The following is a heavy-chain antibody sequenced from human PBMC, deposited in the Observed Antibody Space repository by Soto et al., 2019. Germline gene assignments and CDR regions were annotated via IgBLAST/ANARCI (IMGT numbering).Heavy chain of an antibody. CDR1: GFTFSSYG. D-gene: IGHD1-7*01. Sequence: GGSLRLSCAASGFTFSSYGMHWVRQAPGKGLEWVAVISYDGSNKYYADSVKGRFTISRDNSKNTLYLQMNSLRAEDTAVYYCAKDRGNWNSRYYYGMDVWGQGTTVTVSS. V-gene: IGHV3-30*18. CDR2: ISYDGSNK. J-gene: IGHJ6*02. CDR3: AKDRGNWNSRYYYGMDV.